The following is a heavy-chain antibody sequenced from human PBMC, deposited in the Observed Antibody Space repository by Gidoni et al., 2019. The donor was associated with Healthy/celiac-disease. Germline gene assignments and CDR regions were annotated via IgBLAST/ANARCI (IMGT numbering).Heavy chain of an antibody. Sequence: EVQLVESGGGLVRPGGSLRLPCAASGFTFSSYSMNWGRQAPGKGLEWVSSISSSSSYIYYADSVKGRFTISRDNSKHSLYLQMNSLRAADTAVYYCARDSIKRIAARPSLDYWGQGTLVTVSS. CDR1: GFTFSSYS. D-gene: IGHD6-6*01. CDR3: ARDSIKRIAARPSLDY. CDR2: ISSSSSYI. V-gene: IGHV3-21*01. J-gene: IGHJ4*02.